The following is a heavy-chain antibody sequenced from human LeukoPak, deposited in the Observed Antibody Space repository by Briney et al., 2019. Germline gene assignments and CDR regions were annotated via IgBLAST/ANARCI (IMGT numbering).Heavy chain of an antibody. CDR2: INHSGST. V-gene: IGHV4-34*01. J-gene: IGHJ4*02. CDR1: GGSFSGYY. CDR3: ARGLLDSY. Sequence: TSSETLSLTCAVYGGSFSGYYWTWIRQSPGKGLEWIGEINHSGSTNYNPSLKSRVTISVDTSKNQFSLKLTSVTAADTAVYYCARGLLDSYWSQGTLVTVSS. D-gene: IGHD3-16*01.